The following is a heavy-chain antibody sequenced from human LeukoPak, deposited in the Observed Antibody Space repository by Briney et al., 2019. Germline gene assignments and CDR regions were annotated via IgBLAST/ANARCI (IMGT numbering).Heavy chain of an antibody. D-gene: IGHD6-19*01. Sequence: SETLSLTCTVSGGSISSYYWSWIRQPAGKGLEWIGRIYTSGSTNYNPSLKSRVTISVDTPKNQFSLKLSSVTAADTAVYYCARVIAVAGTGYFYMDVWGKGTTVTVSS. J-gene: IGHJ6*03. CDR2: IYTSGST. V-gene: IGHV4-4*07. CDR3: ARVIAVAGTGYFYMDV. CDR1: GGSISSYY.